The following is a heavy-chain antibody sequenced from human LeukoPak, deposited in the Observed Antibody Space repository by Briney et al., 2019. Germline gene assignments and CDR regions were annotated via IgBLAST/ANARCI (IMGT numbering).Heavy chain of an antibody. CDR1: GKSISSGYY. D-gene: IGHD3-22*01. CDR3: ARESDSGGFSNY. CDR2: IYHSGST. J-gene: IGHJ4*02. Sequence: PSETLSLTCTVSGKSISSGYYWGCIRQPPGKGLEWIGTIYHSGSTSYNPSLKSRVTISVDTSENQFSLRLSSVTAADTAVYYCARESDSGGFSNYWGQGILVTVSS. V-gene: IGHV4-38-2*02.